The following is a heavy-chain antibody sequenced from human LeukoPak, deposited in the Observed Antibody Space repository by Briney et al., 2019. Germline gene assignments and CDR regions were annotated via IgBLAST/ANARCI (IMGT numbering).Heavy chain of an antibody. V-gene: IGHV4-59*11. J-gene: IGHJ4*02. Sequence: SETLSLTCTVSGGSISSHYWSWIRQPPGKGLEWIGYTYYSGSTNYNPSLKSRVTISVDTSKNQFSLKLSSVTAADTAVYYCARDVSRDDYWGQGTLVTVSS. CDR3: ARDVSRDDY. CDR2: TYYSGST. CDR1: GGSISSHY. D-gene: IGHD5/OR15-5a*01.